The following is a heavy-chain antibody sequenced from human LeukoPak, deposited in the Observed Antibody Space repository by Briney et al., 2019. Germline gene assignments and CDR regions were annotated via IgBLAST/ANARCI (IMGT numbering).Heavy chain of an antibody. CDR1: GGSISSGGYS. CDR3: ARGIGSSWNRSWFDP. D-gene: IGHD6-13*01. V-gene: IGHV4-30-2*01. J-gene: IGHJ5*02. Sequence: SETLSLTCTVSGGSISSGGYSWSWIRQPPGKGLEWIGYIYHSGSTYYNPSLKSRVTISVDRSKNQFSLKLSSVTAADTAVYYCARGIGSSWNRSWFDPWGQGTLVTVSS. CDR2: IYHSGST.